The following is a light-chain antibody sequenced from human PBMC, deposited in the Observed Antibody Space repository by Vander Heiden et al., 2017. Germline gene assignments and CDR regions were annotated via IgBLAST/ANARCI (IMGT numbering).Light chain of an antibody. CDR3: QQANSYPLT. V-gene: IGKV1-12*01. Sequence: VGDRVTISCRASQAISICLAWYQQKPGNAPQLLLYGAVSLQIGVPSRSSGSGSGTDYTLTISSLQPEEYASYYCQQANSYPLTFGGGTKVEIK. J-gene: IGKJ4*01. CDR1: QAISIC. CDR2: GAV.